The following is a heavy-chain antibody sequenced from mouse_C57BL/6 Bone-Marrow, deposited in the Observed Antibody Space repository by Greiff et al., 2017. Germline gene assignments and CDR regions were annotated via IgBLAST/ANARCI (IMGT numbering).Heavy chain of an antibody. CDR1: GYTFTSYD. D-gene: IGHD1-1*01. J-gene: IGHJ4*01. Sequence: QVHVKQSGPELVKPGASVKLSCKASGYTFTSYDINWVKQRPGQGLEWIGWIYPRDGSTKYHAKFKGKATLTVDTSSSTAYMERHSLTSEDSAVYLCAGDYYSSDAMDYWGQGTSVTVSS. CDR3: AGDYYSSDAMDY. V-gene: IGHV1-85*01. CDR2: IYPRDGST.